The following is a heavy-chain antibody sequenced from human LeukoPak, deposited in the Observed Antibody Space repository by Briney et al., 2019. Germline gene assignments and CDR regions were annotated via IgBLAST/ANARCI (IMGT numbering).Heavy chain of an antibody. J-gene: IGHJ4*02. V-gene: IGHV3-30*18. CDR3: AKTPGPSGRGGIDY. CDR2: ISYDGSNK. Sequence: GGSPRLSCAASGFTFSSYGMHWVRQAPGKGLEWVAVISYDGSNKYYADSVKGRFTISRDNSKNTLYLQMNSLRAEDTAVYYCAKTPGPSGRGGIDYWGQGTLVTVSS. D-gene: IGHD1-26*01. CDR1: GFTFSSYG.